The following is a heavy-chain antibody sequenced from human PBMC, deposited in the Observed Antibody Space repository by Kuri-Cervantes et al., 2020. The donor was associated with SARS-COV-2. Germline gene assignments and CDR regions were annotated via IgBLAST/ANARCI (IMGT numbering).Heavy chain of an antibody. Sequence: GESLKISCVASGFNSSTTDMHWVRQAPGKGLEWVTFISSDGKNKKCMASGKGRFTISRDNSQNTLHLQMKSLRDEDTAIYYCAKDRAGAHGFWGQGTLVTVSS. CDR1: GFNSSTTD. CDR2: ISSDGKNK. CDR3: AKDRAGAHGF. J-gene: IGHJ4*02. D-gene: IGHD4/OR15-4a*01. V-gene: IGHV3-30*18.